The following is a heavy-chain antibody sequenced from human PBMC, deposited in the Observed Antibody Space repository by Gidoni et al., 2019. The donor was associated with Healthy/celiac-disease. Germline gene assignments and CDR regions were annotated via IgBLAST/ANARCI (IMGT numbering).Heavy chain of an antibody. Sequence: QVQLQESGPGLVKPSETLSLTCTVSGGSISSYYWSWIRQPPGKGLEWIGYIYYSGSTNYNPSLKSRVTISVDTSKNQFSLKLSSVTAADTAVYYCARVHDSSGYGDYWGQGTLVTVSS. J-gene: IGHJ4*02. D-gene: IGHD3-22*01. CDR3: ARVHDSSGYGDY. CDR1: GGSISSYY. CDR2: IYYSGST. V-gene: IGHV4-59*01.